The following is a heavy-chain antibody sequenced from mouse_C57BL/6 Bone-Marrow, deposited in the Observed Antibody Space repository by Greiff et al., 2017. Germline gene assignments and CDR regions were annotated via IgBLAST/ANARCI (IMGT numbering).Heavy chain of an antibody. CDR1: GFSITDDY. V-gene: IGHV14-4*01. D-gene: IGHD2-2*01. Sequence: EVKLLESGAGLVRPAASVSLSCSASGFSITDDYLRCVKQRPEQSLVGFGWFVPENGDTDSASTFQGKATIAADTSSNTAYLQLSSLTSEDTAVYYCTTMVTPFAYWGQGTLVTVSA. J-gene: IGHJ3*01. CDR3: TTMVTPFAY. CDR2: FVPENGDT.